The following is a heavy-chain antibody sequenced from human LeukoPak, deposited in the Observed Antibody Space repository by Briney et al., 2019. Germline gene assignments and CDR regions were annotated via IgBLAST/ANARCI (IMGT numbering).Heavy chain of an antibody. CDR1: GGSISSGGYY. V-gene: IGHV4-31*03. CDR3: ASRRGSRFDY. J-gene: IGHJ4*02. Sequence: NPSETLSLTCTVSGGSISSGGYYWSWIRQRPGKGLEWIGYIYYSGSTYYNPSLKSRVTISVDTSKNQFSLKLSSVTAADTAVYYCASRRGSRFDYWGQGTLVTVSS. D-gene: IGHD3-10*01. CDR2: IYYSGST.